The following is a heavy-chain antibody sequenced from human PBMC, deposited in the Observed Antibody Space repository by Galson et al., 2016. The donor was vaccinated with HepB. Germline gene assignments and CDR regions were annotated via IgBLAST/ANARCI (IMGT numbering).Heavy chain of an antibody. V-gene: IGHV3-30*18. J-gene: IGHJ4*03. CDR2: ISKAGGNI. CDR3: AKDLLVGTFIPYFFDY. Sequence: SLRLSCAASGFTFSSYAIHWVRQAPGKGLEWVAGISKAGGNIYYIDSVKGRFTISRGNSQNILYLQMNSLRAEDTAVYYCAKDLLVGTFIPYFFDYWGRGTLVSVSS. CDR1: GFTFSSYA. D-gene: IGHD1-26*01.